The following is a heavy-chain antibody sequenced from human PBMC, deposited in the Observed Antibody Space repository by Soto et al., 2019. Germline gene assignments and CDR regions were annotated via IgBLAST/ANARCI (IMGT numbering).Heavy chain of an antibody. CDR1: GGSISSSSYY. J-gene: IGHJ4*02. CDR3: ARGNDNGDLIDN. CDR2: IYYSGST. Sequence: QLQLQESGPGLVKPSETLSLTCTVSGGSISSSSYYWGWIRQPPGKGLEWIGSIYYSGSTYYNPSLKRRATISVDTAMNQFSLKLSSVAAADTAVYYCARGNDNGDLIDNWGQGTLVTVSS. D-gene: IGHD4-17*01. V-gene: IGHV4-39*01.